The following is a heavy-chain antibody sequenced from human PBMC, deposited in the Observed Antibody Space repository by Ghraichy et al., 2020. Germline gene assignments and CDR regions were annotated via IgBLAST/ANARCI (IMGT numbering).Heavy chain of an antibody. CDR3: ARETNWGSGYYYVPLKFDY. V-gene: IGHV1-69*04. J-gene: IGHJ4*02. CDR2: IIPILGIA. Sequence: SVKVSCKASGGTFSSYAISWVRQAPGQGLEWMGRIIPILGIANYAQKFQGRVTITADKSTSTAYMELSSLRSEDTAVYYCARETNWGSGYYYVPLKFDYWGQGTLVTVSS. D-gene: IGHD3-22*01. CDR1: GGTFSSYA.